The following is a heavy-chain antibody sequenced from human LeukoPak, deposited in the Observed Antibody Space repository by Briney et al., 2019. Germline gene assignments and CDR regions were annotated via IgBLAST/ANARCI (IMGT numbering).Heavy chain of an antibody. V-gene: IGHV4-59*08. CDR1: GGSFSGYY. CDR2: IYYSGST. J-gene: IGHJ4*02. CDR3: ARQGYGAYEILDY. D-gene: IGHD3-9*01. Sequence: SETLSLTCAVYGGSFSGYYWSWIRQPPGKGLEWIGYIYYSGSTNYNPSLKSRVTISVDTSKNQFSLKLSSVTAADTAVYYCARQGYGAYEILDYWGQGALVTVSS.